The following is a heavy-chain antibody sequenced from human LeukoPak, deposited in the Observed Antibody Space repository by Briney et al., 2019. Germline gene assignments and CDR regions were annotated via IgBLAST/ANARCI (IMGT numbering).Heavy chain of an antibody. J-gene: IGHJ4*02. CDR3: ANRDYYGSGSYHRGELNENYFDY. Sequence: GRSLRLSCAASGFTFSSYGMHWVRQAPGKGLEWVAVISYDGSNKYYADSVKGRFTISRDNSKNTLYLQMNSLRAEDTAVYYCANRDYYGSGSYHRGELNENYFDYWGQGTLVTVSS. D-gene: IGHD3-10*01. V-gene: IGHV3-30*18. CDR1: GFTFSSYG. CDR2: ISYDGSNK.